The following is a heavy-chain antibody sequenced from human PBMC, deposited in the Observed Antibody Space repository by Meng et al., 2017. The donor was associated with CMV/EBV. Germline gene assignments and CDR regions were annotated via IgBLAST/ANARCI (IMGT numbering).Heavy chain of an antibody. CDR3: ARDRRGYCSSTSCYYHYYYGMDV. D-gene: IGHD2-2*01. CDR1: GFTFSSYS. Sequence: ETLSLTCAASGFTFSSYSMNWVRQAPGKGLEWVSSISSSSSYIYYADSVTGRFTISRDNAKNSLYLQMNSLRAEDTAVYYCARDRRGYCSSTSCYYHYYYGMDVWGQGTTVTVSS. CDR2: ISSSSSYI. V-gene: IGHV3-21*01. J-gene: IGHJ6*02.